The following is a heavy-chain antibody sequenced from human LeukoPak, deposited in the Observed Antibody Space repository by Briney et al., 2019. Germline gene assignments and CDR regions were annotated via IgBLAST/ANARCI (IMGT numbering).Heavy chain of an antibody. J-gene: IGHJ4*02. D-gene: IGHD3-10*01. CDR2: IKQDGSEK. CDR3: ARRSYGSGSYPFDY. V-gene: IGHV3-7*01. Sequence: GGPLRLSCAASGFTFSTYWMSWVRQAPGKGLEWVANIKQDGSEKYYVDSVKGRFTISRDNAKNSLYLQMNSLRAEDTAVYYCARRSYGSGSYPFDYWGQGTLVTVSS. CDR1: GFTFSTYW.